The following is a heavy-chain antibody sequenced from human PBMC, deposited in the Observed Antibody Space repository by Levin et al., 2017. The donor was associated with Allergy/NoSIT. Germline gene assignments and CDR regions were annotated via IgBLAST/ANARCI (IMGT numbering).Heavy chain of an antibody. Sequence: GESLKISCAASGFIFSDHYMDWVRQAPGKGLEWVGRIRNKANSYTTEYAASVKGRFTISRDDSKNSLFLQMNSLKTEDTAVYYCVGVTTYYLDYWGQGTLVTVSS. V-gene: IGHV3-72*01. J-gene: IGHJ4*02. CDR2: IRNKANSYTT. CDR1: GFIFSDHY. CDR3: VGVTTYYLDY. D-gene: IGHD1-14*01.